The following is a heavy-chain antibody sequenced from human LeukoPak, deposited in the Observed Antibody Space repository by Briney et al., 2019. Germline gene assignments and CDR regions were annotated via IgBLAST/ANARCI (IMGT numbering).Heavy chain of an antibody. D-gene: IGHD5-18*01. V-gene: IGHV3-53*01. CDR2: IYTGGST. CDR3: AKDLQLWSFDY. J-gene: IGHJ4*02. CDR1: GFTFSSYS. Sequence: GESLRLSCAASGFTFSSYSMNWVRQAPGKGLEWISVIYTGGSTYYADSVKGRFTISRDNSKNTLYLQMNSLRAEDTAVYYCAKDLQLWSFDYWGQGTLVTVSS.